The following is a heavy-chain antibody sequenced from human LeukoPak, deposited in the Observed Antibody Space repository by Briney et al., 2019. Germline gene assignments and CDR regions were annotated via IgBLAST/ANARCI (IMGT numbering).Heavy chain of an antibody. V-gene: IGHV4-59*01. Sequence: SETLSLTCTVSGGSISSYYWSWIRQPPGKGLECIGYIYYSGSTNYNPSLKSRVTISVDTSKNQFSLKLSSVTAADTAVYYCARATWPGWSFDYWGQGTLVTVSS. CDR1: GGSISSYY. CDR3: ARATWPGWSFDY. D-gene: IGHD2-15*01. CDR2: IYYSGST. J-gene: IGHJ4*02.